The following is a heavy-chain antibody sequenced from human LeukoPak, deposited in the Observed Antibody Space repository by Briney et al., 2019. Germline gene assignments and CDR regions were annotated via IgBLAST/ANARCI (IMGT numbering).Heavy chain of an antibody. V-gene: IGHV4-59*01. D-gene: IGHD2-15*01. Sequence: YPSETLSLTCTVSGGSISSYYWSWIRQPPGKGLEWIGYIYYSGSTNYNPSLKSRVTISVDTSKNQFSLKLSSVTAADTAVYYCARVFCSGGSCYGDYWGQGTLVTVSS. J-gene: IGHJ4*02. CDR1: GGSISSYY. CDR3: ARVFCSGGSCYGDY. CDR2: IYYSGST.